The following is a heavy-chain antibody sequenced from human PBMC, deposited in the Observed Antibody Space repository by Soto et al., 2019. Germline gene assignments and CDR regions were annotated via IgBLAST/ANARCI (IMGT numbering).Heavy chain of an antibody. D-gene: IGHD3-22*01. J-gene: IGHJ4*02. CDR2: ISAYNGNT. CDR1: GYTFTSYG. CDR3: ATPNPNYYDSSGYYSD. V-gene: IGHV1-18*04. Sequence: EASVKVSCKASGYTFTSYGISWVRQAPGQGLEWMGWISAYNGNTNYAQKLQGRVTMTTDTSTSTAYMELRSLRSDDTAVYYCATPNPNYYDSSGYYSDWGQGTLVTVSA.